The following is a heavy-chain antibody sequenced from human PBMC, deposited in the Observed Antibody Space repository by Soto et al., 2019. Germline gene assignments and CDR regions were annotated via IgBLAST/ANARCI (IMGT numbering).Heavy chain of an antibody. CDR3: AKDGRYSSSWGHYYYGTDV. CDR1: GFTFTNYG. D-gene: IGHD6-13*01. V-gene: IGHV3-30*18. J-gene: IGHJ6*02. CDR2: ISYDGNNK. Sequence: GGSLRLSCAASGFTFTNYGMHWVRQAPGKGLEWVAFISYDGNNKYYADSVKGRFTISRGNSKNTLYLQMNSLKYEDTAVYYCAKDGRYSSSWGHYYYGTDVWGQGTTVTVSS.